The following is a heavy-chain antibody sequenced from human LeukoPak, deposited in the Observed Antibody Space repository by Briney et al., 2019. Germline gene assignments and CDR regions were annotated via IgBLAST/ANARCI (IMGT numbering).Heavy chain of an antibody. J-gene: IGHJ6*04. CDR1: GGSFSGYY. CDR2: INHSGST. D-gene: IGHD2-2*01. Sequence: SETLSLTCAVYGGSFSGYYWSWIRQPPGKGLEWIGEINHSGSTNYNPSLKSRVTISVDTSKNQFSLKLSSVTAADTAVYYCARGMGLKDIVVVPAVVSFDIWGKGTTVTVSS. CDR3: ARGMGLKDIVVVPAVVSFDI. V-gene: IGHV4-34*01.